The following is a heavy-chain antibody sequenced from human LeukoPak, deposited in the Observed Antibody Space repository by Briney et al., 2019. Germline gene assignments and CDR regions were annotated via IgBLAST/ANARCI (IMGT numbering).Heavy chain of an antibody. D-gene: IGHD3-3*01. CDR1: GFAFKDYA. CDR2: ISWNSGNI. CDR3: AKELGGLEDY. Sequence: GGSLRLSCAASGFAFKDYAVHWVRHAPGKGLEWVSGISWNSGNIGYADSVKGRFIISRDNAKNSLYLQMNSLRAEDTALYYCAKELGGLEDYWGQGTLVTVSS. V-gene: IGHV3-9*01. J-gene: IGHJ4*02.